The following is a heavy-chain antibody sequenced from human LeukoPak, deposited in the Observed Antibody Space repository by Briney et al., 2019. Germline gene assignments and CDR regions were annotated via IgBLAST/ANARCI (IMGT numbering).Heavy chain of an antibody. CDR3: AKGIRRIDIVATMNYYYGLDV. CDR1: GFTFSSYA. D-gene: IGHD5-12*01. CDR2: ISGSGGST. V-gene: IGHV3-23*01. J-gene: IGHJ6*02. Sequence: GGSLRLSCAASGFTFSSYAMSWVRQAPGKGLEWVSAISGSGGSTYYADSVKGRFTISRDNSKNALYLQMNSLRAEDTAVYYCAKGIRRIDIVATMNYYYGLDVWGQGTTVTVSS.